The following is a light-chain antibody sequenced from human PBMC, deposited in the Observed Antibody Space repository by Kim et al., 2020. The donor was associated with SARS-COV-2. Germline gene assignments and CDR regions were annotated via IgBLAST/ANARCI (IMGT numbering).Light chain of an antibody. Sequence: NFMLTQPHSVSESPGKTVTISCTGSSGSIASNYVQWYQQRPGSAPTTVIYEDNQRPSGVPDRFSGSIDSSSNSASLTISGLKTEDEADYYCQSYDSSINCVFGGGTQLTVL. CDR1: SGSIASNY. CDR2: EDN. J-gene: IGLJ3*02. V-gene: IGLV6-57*02. CDR3: QSYDSSINCV.